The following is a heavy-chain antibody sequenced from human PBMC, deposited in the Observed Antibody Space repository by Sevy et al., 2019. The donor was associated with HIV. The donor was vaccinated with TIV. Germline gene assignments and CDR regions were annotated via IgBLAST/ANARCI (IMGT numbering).Heavy chain of an antibody. J-gene: IGHJ4*02. D-gene: IGHD3-16*01. CDR3: AKAGDLGPFDF. CDR2: ITNDGTNK. CDR1: GFSFTAYA. V-gene: IGHV3-30*18. Sequence: GGSLRLSCAASGFSFTAYAIDWVRQAPGKGLEWLAVITNDGTNKFYADSVKGRFTVSRDNSRNTLSLQMDSLSTEDTAIYYCAKAGDLGPFDFWGLGTRVTVSS.